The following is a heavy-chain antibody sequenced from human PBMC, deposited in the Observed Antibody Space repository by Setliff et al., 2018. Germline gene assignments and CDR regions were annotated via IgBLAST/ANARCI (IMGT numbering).Heavy chain of an antibody. CDR3: ARGWAGYCSGGSCGEWFDP. J-gene: IGHJ5*02. CDR1: GYTFTSYY. D-gene: IGHD2-15*01. Sequence: ASVKVSCKASGYTFTSYYMHWVRQAPGQGLEWIGIINPSGGSTSYAQKFQGRVTMTRDTSTSTVYMELSSLRSEDTAVYYCARGWAGYCSGGSCGEWFDPWGQGTLVTVSS. V-gene: IGHV1-46*01. CDR2: INPSGGST.